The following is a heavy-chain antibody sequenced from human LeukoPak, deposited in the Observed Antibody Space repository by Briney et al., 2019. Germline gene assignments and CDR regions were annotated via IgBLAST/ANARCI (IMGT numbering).Heavy chain of an antibody. CDR3: ARDSHAAPNAMDV. Sequence: PGGSLRLSCAASGFTFSSYSMNWVRQAPGKGLEWVSYISGSSGTIYYVDSVKGRFTISRDNVKNSLYLQMNSLRAEDTAVYYCARDSHAAPNAMDVWGKGTTVTVSS. V-gene: IGHV3-48*01. J-gene: IGHJ6*03. CDR2: ISGSSGTI. D-gene: IGHD6-25*01. CDR1: GFTFSSYS.